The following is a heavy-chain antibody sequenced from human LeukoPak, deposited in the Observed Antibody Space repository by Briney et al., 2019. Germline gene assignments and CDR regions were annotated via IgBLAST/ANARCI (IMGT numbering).Heavy chain of an antibody. Sequence: GGSLRLSCAASGFTFDDYAMHWVRQAPGKGLEWVSGISWNSDSIGYADSVKGRFTISRDNAKNSLYLQMNSLRAEDTALYYCAKGEPPLYYYGSGSYYNSLANWFDPWGQGTLVTVSS. CDR2: ISWNSDSI. J-gene: IGHJ5*02. CDR1: GFTFDDYA. D-gene: IGHD3-10*01. CDR3: AKGEPPLYYYGSGSYYNSLANWFDP. V-gene: IGHV3-9*01.